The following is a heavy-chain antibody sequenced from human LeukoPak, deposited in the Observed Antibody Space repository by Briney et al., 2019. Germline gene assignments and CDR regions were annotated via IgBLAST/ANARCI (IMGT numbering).Heavy chain of an antibody. CDR1: GFTFSKYA. CDR2: VSGSGGVT. D-gene: IGHD6-6*01. V-gene: IGHV3-23*01. CDR3: ATFLAVIAARDSLYFQH. Sequence: GGSLRLSCGASGFTFSKYAMSWVLQAPGKGLEWVSGVSGSGGVTYYADSVKGRFTISRDNSKNTLHLQMNSLRAEDTAVYYCATFLAVIAARDSLYFQHWGQGTLVSVSS. J-gene: IGHJ1*01.